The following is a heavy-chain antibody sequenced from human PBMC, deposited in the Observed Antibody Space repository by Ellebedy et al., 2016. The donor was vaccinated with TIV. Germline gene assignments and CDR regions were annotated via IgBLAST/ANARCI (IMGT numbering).Heavy chain of an antibody. D-gene: IGHD2-2*01. CDR3: ARERVRDIVVVPAGNLFDP. J-gene: IGHJ5*02. CDR2: ISSSSSYI. Sequence: GESLKISXAASGFTFSSYSMNWVRQAPGKGLEWASSISSSSSYIYYADSVKGRFTISRDNAKNSLYLQMNSLRAEDTAVYYCARERVRDIVVVPAGNLFDPWGQGTLVIVSS. CDR1: GFTFSSYS. V-gene: IGHV3-21*01.